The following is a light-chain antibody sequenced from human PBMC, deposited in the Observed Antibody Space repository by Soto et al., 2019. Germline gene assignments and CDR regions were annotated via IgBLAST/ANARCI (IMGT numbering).Light chain of an antibody. CDR2: GVS. Sequence: DIVMTQSPVTLSVSPWERATLSCRASQSVDSRYFGWYQQRPGQPPRLLLYGVSTRATGIPDRFSGSGSGTDFTLTISRLEPEDFAVYYCQQYGSSSWTFGQGTKVDIK. J-gene: IGKJ1*01. CDR1: QSVDSRY. V-gene: IGKV3-20*01. CDR3: QQYGSSSWT.